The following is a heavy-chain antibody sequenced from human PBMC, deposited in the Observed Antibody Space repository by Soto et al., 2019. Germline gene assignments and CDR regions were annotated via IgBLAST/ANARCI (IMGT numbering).Heavy chain of an antibody. CDR1: GFTFSTYW. Sequence: EVQLVESGGGLVQPGGSLRLSCAASGFTFSTYWMHWVRQAPEKGLLWVSHINGDGSYTDFADSVKGRFTISRDNAKNTVYLQMQSLRVEDTAVYFCVRTWHGFDIWGPVTMVTVSS. V-gene: IGHV3-74*01. J-gene: IGHJ3*02. CDR2: INGDGSYT. CDR3: VRTWHGFDI.